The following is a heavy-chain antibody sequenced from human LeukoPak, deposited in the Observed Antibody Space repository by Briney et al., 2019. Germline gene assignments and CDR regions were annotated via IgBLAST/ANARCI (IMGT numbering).Heavy chain of an antibody. J-gene: IGHJ4*02. CDR3: ARHPHWRDSGYDSITQTDY. CDR1: GGSISSSSYY. V-gene: IGHV4-39*01. Sequence: SETLSLTCTVSGGSISSSSYYWGWIRQPPGKGLEWIGSIYYSGSTYYNPSLKSRVTISVDTSKNQFSLKLSSVTAADTAVYYCARHPHWRDSGYDSITQTDYWGQGTLVTVSS. D-gene: IGHD5-12*01. CDR2: IYYSGST.